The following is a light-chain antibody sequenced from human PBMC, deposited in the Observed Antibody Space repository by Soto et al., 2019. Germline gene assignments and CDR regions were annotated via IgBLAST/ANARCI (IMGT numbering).Light chain of an antibody. CDR2: EVG. V-gene: IGLV2-14*01. CDR3: SSYTYTSSVV. CDR1: SSDIGTYDY. Sequence: QSALTQPASVSGSPGQSITISCTGTSSDIGTYDYVSWYQHHPGKAPKLIISEVGTRPSGVSYRFSGSKSVNTASLTISGLQAEDEADYYCSSYTYTSSVVFGGGTKL. J-gene: IGLJ2*01.